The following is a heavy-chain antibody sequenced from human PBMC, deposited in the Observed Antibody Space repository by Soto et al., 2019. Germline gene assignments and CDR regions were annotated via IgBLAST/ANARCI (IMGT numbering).Heavy chain of an antibody. CDR1: GFTFSSYG. CDR2: ISYYGSNK. V-gene: IGHV3-30*18. Sequence: GGSLRLSCAASGFTFSSYGMHWVRQAPGKGLEWVAVISYYGSNKYYADSVKGRFTISRDNSKNTLYLQMNSLRAEDTAVYYCAKNGAVAGYYYYCGMDVWGQGTTVTVSS. J-gene: IGHJ6*02. CDR3: AKNGAVAGYYYYCGMDV. D-gene: IGHD6-19*01.